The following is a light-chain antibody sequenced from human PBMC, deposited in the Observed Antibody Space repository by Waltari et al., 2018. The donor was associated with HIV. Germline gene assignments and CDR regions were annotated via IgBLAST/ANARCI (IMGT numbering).Light chain of an antibody. J-gene: IGLJ1*01. CDR3: AAWDGSLNGYV. Sequence: QSVLTQSPSASGAPGQRVAISCSGSSSNIGSHRVTWYQHLPGTAPKLLIFDNNQRPSGVPDRFSGSKSGTSASLAISGLQSEDEADYYCAAWDGSLNGYVFGTGTQVTVL. CDR2: DNN. V-gene: IGLV1-44*01. CDR1: SSNIGSHR.